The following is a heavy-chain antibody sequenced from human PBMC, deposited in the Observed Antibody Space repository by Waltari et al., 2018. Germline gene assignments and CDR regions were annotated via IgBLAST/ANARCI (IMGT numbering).Heavy chain of an antibody. J-gene: IGHJ4*02. V-gene: IGHV1-69*12. Sequence: QVQLVQSGAEVKKPGSSVKVSCKASGGTFSSYVISWVRQAPGQGLEWMGGINTSFGTPNYEKKFQGRVTIIADESTSTAYMELSSLRSEDTAVYYCARSYYYDRIGDYPSLGAFDYWGQGTLVTVSS. CDR3: ARSYYYDRIGDYPSLGAFDY. D-gene: IGHD3-22*01. CDR2: INTSFGTP. CDR1: GGTFSSYV.